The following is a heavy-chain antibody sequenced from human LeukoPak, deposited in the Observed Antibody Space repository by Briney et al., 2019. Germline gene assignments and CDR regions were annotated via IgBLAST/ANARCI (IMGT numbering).Heavy chain of an antibody. D-gene: IGHD3-10*01. CDR1: GYTFTSYA. V-gene: IGHV1-3*01. CDR2: INAGNGNT. J-gene: IGHJ4*02. CDR3: ARVGVAGEFWYQYYFDY. Sequence: GASVKVSCKASGYTFTSYAMHWVRQAPGQRLEWMGWINAGNGNTKYSQKFQGRVTITRDTSASTAYMELSSPRSEDTAVYYCARVGVAGEFWYQYYFDYWGQGTLVTVSS.